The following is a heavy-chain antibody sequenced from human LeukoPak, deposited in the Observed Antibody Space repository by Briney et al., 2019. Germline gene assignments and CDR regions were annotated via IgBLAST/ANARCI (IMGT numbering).Heavy chain of an antibody. CDR3: ARGLASYDFWSGYYPPFDP. CDR1: GYTFTSYD. J-gene: IGHJ5*02. D-gene: IGHD3-3*01. CDR2: MNPNSGNT. Sequence: ASVKVSCKASGYTFTSYDINWVRQAPGQGLEWMGWMNPNSGNTGYAQKFQGRVTMTRNTSISTAYMELSSLRSEDTAVYYCARGLASYDFWSGYYPPFDPWGQGTLVTVSS. V-gene: IGHV1-8*01.